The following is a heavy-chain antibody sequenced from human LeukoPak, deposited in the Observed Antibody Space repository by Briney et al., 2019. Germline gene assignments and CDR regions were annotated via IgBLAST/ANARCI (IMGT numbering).Heavy chain of an antibody. J-gene: IGHJ4*02. V-gene: IGHV3-30*02. CDR2: IRYDGSNK. Sequence: PGGSLRLSCAASGFTFSSYGMHWVRQAPGKGLEWVAFIRYDGSNKYYADSVKGRFTISRDNSKNTLYLQMNSLRAEDTAVYYCAKDGEYCSSTSCYGSYFDYWGQGTLVTVSS. CDR3: AKDGEYCSSTSCYGSYFDY. CDR1: GFTFSSYG. D-gene: IGHD2-2*01.